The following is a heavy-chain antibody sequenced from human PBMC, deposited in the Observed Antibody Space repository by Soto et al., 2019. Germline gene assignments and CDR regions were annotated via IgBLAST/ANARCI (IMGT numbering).Heavy chain of an antibody. V-gene: IGHV4-59*01. CDR1: GDSISSYF. CDR2: IHDSGNS. J-gene: IGHJ3*02. D-gene: IGHD1-1*01. CDR3: ARMNQLAPKRNAFDI. Sequence: SETLSLTYTVSGDSISSYFWTWIRQSPGKGLQWIRYIHDSGNSNYNPSLKSRVTMSLDTSKSQFSLRLTSLTAADTAVYYCARMNQLAPKRNAFDIWGQGALGTVS.